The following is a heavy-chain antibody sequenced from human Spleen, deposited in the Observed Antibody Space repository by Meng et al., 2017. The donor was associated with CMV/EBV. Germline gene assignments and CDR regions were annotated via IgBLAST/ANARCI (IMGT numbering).Heavy chain of an antibody. CDR3: ARPMGALRRGYGMDV. Sequence: GESLKISCAASGFTFSSYWMSWVRQAPGKGLEWVANIKQDGSEKYYVDSVKGRFTISRDNAKNSLYLQMNSLRAEDTAVYYCARPMGALRRGYGMDVWGQGTTVTVSS. CDR1: GFTFSSYW. V-gene: IGHV3-7*01. D-gene: IGHD3-16*01. CDR2: IKQDGSEK. J-gene: IGHJ6*02.